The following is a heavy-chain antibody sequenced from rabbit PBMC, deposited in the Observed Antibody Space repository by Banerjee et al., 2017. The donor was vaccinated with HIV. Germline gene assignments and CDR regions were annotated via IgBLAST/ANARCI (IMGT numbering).Heavy chain of an antibody. J-gene: IGHJ4*01. CDR2: IYTGSGST. Sequence: QEQLEESGGDLVKPGASLTLTCTASGFSFSSSYYMCWVRQAPGKGLEWIACIYTGSGSTYYASWAKGRCTISKTSTTVTLQMTSLTAADTATYFCARDGDTGTAYYFDLWGQGTLVTVS. V-gene: IGHV1S45*01. CDR3: ARDGDTGTAYYFDL. D-gene: IGHD7-1*01. CDR1: GFSFSSSYY.